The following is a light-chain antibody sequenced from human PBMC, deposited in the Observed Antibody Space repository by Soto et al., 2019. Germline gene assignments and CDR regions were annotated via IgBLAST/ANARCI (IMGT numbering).Light chain of an antibody. CDR1: QSINSHY. CDR3: QQYNDWHPYS. V-gene: IGKV3-15*01. Sequence: EIVLTHSPITLALSPGGRRTLSFRASQSINSHYLAWYQQKPGQAPRLLLYGASTRATGIPARFSGRGSGTEFTLTISSLQSEDFAVYYCQQYNDWHPYSFGQGTKVDIK. CDR2: GAS. J-gene: IGKJ2*03.